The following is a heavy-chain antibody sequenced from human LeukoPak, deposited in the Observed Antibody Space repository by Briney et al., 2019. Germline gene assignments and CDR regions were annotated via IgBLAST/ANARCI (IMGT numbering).Heavy chain of an antibody. CDR2: ISAYNGNT. J-gene: IGHJ4*02. CDR3: ARISSGYPPRVFDY. CDR1: GYTFTSYG. Sequence: ASVKVSCKASGYTFTSYGISWVRQAPGQGLEWMGWISAYNGNTNYAQKLQGRVTMTTDTSTSTAYMELRSLRSDDTAVYYRARISSGYPPRVFDYWGQGTLVTVSS. D-gene: IGHD3-22*01. V-gene: IGHV1-18*01.